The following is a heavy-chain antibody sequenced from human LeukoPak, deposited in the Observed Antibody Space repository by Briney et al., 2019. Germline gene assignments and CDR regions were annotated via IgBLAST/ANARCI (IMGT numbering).Heavy chain of an antibody. CDR2: MNAKRGNA. CDR3: AREEEFWSGYSYYYSGMDV. D-gene: IGHD3-3*01. V-gene: IGHV1-8*01. Sequence: GASVRVSCKASGYNFTSYDINWVRQAPGQGLEWMGWMNAKRGNAGYAQKFQGRVTMTRSTSINTAYMELSSLTTGDTAVYYCAREEEFWSGYSYYYSGMDVWGQGTTVTVSS. J-gene: IGHJ6*02. CDR1: GYNFTSYD.